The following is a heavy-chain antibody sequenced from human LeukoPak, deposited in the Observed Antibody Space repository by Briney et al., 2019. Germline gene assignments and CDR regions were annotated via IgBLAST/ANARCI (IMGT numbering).Heavy chain of an antibody. CDR3: ARDRAVVTGDY. D-gene: IGHD4-23*01. Sequence: PGGSLRLSCAASGFTFSSYEMTWVRQAPGKGLEWVSYSSSGSTIYYADSVKGRFTISRDNAKNSLYLQMNSLRAEDTAVYYCARDRAVVTGDYWGQGTLVTVSS. J-gene: IGHJ4*02. V-gene: IGHV3-48*03. CDR2: SSSGSTI. CDR1: GFTFSSYE.